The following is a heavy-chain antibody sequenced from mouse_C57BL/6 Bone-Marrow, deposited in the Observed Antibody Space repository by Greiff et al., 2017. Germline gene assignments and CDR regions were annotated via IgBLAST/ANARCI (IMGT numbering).Heavy chain of an antibody. CDR2: IDPENGDT. CDR1: GFNIKDDY. D-gene: IGHD4-1*01. J-gene: IGHJ2*01. CDR3: TTALNWDVDY. V-gene: IGHV14-4*01. Sequence: EVQLVASGAELVRPGASVKLSCTASGFNIKDDYMHWVKQRPEQGLEWIGWIDPENGDTEYDSKFQCKATITTDTSSNTAYLQLSSLTSEDTAVYYCTTALNWDVDYWGQGTTLTVSS.